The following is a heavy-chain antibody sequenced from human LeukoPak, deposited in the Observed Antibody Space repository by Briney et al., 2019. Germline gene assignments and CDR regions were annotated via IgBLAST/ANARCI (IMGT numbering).Heavy chain of an antibody. V-gene: IGHV3-15*07. CDR2: IKRKTDGGTT. Sequence: GGSLRLSCAASGFTFSDAWMNWVRQAPGKGLEWVGRIKRKTDGGTTDYAAPVKGRFTISRGDSENTLYLQMNSLKTEDTAVYYCTTGNWGPYWGQGTLVTVSS. D-gene: IGHD7-27*01. J-gene: IGHJ4*02. CDR3: TTGNWGPY. CDR1: GFTFSDAW.